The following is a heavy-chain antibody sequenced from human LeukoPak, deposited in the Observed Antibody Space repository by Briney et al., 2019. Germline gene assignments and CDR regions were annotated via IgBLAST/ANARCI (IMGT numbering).Heavy chain of an antibody. J-gene: IGHJ4*02. CDR2: IYSTGST. Sequence: SETLSLTCTVSGGSISSYYWSWIRQPAGKGLEWIGRIYSTGSTNYNPSLKSRVTMSVDTSKNQFSLRLRSVTAADTAVYYCARQIASSGTAGFDFWGQGALVTVSS. V-gene: IGHV4-4*07. D-gene: IGHD6-13*01. CDR1: GGSISSYY. CDR3: ARQIASSGTAGFDF.